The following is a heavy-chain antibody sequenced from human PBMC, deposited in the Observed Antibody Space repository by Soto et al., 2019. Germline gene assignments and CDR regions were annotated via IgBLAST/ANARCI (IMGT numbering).Heavy chain of an antibody. CDR1: GFSLSTSGVG. D-gene: IGHD2-15*01. CDR3: AHSNCSGGSCLLDY. Sequence: QVTLKESGPTLVKPTQTLTLTCTFSGFSLSTSGVGVGWIRQPPGKALEWLALIYWNDDKRYSPSLKSRLTITKDTSKHQVVLTMTNIDPVDTATYYCAHSNCSGGSCLLDYWGQGTLVTVSS. V-gene: IGHV2-5*01. J-gene: IGHJ4*02. CDR2: IYWNDDK.